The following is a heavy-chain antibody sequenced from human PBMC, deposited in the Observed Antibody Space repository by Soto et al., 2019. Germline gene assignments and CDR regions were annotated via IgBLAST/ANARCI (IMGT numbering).Heavy chain of an antibody. D-gene: IGHD2-2*02. J-gene: IGHJ3*02. V-gene: IGHV4-59*01. CDR1: GGSISSYY. CDR2: IYYSGST. Sequence: SETLSLTCTVSGGSISSYYWSWTRQPPGKGPEWIGYIYYSGSTNCNPSLKSRVTISVDTSKNQFSLKLSSVTAADTAVYYCAGEGGYCSSTSCYTVSSDAFDIWGQGTMVTVSS. CDR3: AGEGGYCSSTSCYTVSSDAFDI.